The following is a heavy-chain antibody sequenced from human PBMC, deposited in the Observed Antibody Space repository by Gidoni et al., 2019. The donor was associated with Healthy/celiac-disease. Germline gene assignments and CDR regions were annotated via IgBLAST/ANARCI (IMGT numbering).Heavy chain of an antibody. CDR1: GFPFSSYA. CDR2: ISGRGGST. J-gene: IGHJ4*02. CDR3: AKDLSLSPAAMGG. V-gene: IGHV3-23*01. Sequence: EVQLLESGGGLVQPGGSLRPSCAASGFPFSSYAMSWVRQAPGKGLEWVSAISGRGGSTYYADSVKGRFTISRDNSKNTLYLQMNSLRAEDTAVYYCAKDLSLSPAAMGGWGQGTLVTVSS. D-gene: IGHD2-2*01.